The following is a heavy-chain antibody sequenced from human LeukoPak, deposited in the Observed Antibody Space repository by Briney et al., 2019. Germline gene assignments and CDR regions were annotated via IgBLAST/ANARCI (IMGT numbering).Heavy chain of an antibody. Sequence: SQTLSLTCTVSGGSISSGDYYWSWIRQPPGKGLEWIGYIYYSGSTYYNPSLKSRVTISVDTSKNQFSLKLSSVTAADTAVYYCARESGYCGGDCYSRVWFDPWGQGTLVTVSS. CDR2: IYYSGST. V-gene: IGHV4-30-4*08. D-gene: IGHD2-21*01. CDR1: GGSISSGDYY. J-gene: IGHJ5*02. CDR3: ARESGYCGGDCYSRVWFDP.